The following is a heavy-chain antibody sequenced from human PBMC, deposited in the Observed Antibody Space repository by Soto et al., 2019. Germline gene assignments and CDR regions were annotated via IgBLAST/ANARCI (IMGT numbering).Heavy chain of an antibody. Sequence: SVKVSCKASGYTFTSYGISWVRQAPGQGLEWMGWISTYNGRTNSAQKLQGRVTMTTDTSTTTAYMELRSLRSDDTAVYYCARDLGGGSYYLDYWGQGTLVTVSS. J-gene: IGHJ4*02. CDR1: GYTFTSYG. D-gene: IGHD1-26*01. V-gene: IGHV1-18*01. CDR3: ARDLGGGSYYLDY. CDR2: ISTYNGRT.